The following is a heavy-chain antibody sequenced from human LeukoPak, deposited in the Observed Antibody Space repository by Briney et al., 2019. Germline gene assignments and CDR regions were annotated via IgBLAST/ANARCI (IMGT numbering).Heavy chain of an antibody. J-gene: IGHJ5*02. Sequence: ASVKVSCKASGYTFTGYYIHWVRQAPGQGLEWMGWINPNNGGTKYAQKFQGRVTMTRDTSISTAYMELSRLRSDDTAVYYCARGYGSGSYDYNWFDPWGQGTLVTVSS. D-gene: IGHD3-10*01. V-gene: IGHV1-2*02. CDR2: INPNNGGT. CDR1: GYTFTGYY. CDR3: ARGYGSGSYDYNWFDP.